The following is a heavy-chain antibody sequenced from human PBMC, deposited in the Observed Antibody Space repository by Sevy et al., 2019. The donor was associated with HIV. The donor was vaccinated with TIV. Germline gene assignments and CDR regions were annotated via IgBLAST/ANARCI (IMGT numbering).Heavy chain of an antibody. Sequence: GGSLRLSCRVSGFRFGGFAMHWVRQVPGKGLQWVSGVDWNNNDVGYADSVRGRFTMSRDNAKNSLYLDMLRLRIEDTAVYYCTKASGTGWNQRSSFLETWGPGTLVTVSS. V-gene: IGHV3-9*01. CDR3: TKASGTGWNQRSSFLET. D-gene: IGHD6-6*01. CDR1: GFRFGGFA. CDR2: VDWNNNDV. J-gene: IGHJ5*02.